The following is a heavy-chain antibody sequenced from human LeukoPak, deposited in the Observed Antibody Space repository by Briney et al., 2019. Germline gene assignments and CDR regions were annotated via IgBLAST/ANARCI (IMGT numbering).Heavy chain of an antibody. J-gene: IGHJ4*02. D-gene: IGHD1-26*01. CDR1: GFTFSSYA. CDR2: ISNIGSNK. V-gene: IGHV3-30*04. CDR3: ARTSPIGKYYFDY. Sequence: GGSLRLSCAASGFTFSSYAMHWVRQAPGKGLEWVAVISNIGSNKYNADSVKGRFTISRDNSKNTLYLQMNSLRAEDTAVYYCARTSPIGKYYFDYWGQGTLVTVSS.